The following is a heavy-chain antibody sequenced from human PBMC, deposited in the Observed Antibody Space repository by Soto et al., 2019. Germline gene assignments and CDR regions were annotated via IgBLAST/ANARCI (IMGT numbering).Heavy chain of an antibody. J-gene: IGHJ4*02. D-gene: IGHD6-19*01. Sequence: QVQLVQSGAEVKKPGASVKVSCKASGYTFTGYYMHWVRQAPGQGLEWMGWINPNSGGTNYAQKFQGWVTMTRDTSIRTAYMELSRLRSDDTAVYYCAREEGSGWFNFDYWGQGTLVTVSS. CDR2: INPNSGGT. V-gene: IGHV1-2*04. CDR3: AREEGSGWFNFDY. CDR1: GYTFTGYY.